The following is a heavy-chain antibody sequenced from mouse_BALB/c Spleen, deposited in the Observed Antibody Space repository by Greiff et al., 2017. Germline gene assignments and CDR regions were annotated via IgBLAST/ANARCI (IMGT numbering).Heavy chain of an antibody. Sequence: EVQLQESGPGLVKPSQSLSLTCSVTGYSITSGYYWNWLRQFPGNKLEWMGYISYDGSNNYNPSLKNRISITRDTSKNQFFLKLNSVTTEDTATYYCARVSDGYYPSGLAYWGQGTLVTVSA. CDR1: GYSITSGYY. J-gene: IGHJ3*01. D-gene: IGHD2-3*01. V-gene: IGHV3-6*02. CDR3: ARVSDGYYPSGLAY. CDR2: ISYDGSN.